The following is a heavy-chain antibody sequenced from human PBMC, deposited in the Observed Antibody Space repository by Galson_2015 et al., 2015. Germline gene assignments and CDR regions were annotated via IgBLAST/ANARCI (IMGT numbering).Heavy chain of an antibody. Sequence: PALVKPTQTLTVTCTFTGFSLSSRGVGVGWIRQPPGMALECLALIYWDDDTRYSPSLKNRLTITKDTSKNQVVLTITNMDPVDTATYYCAHRGKDMQDAFDVWGQGTMVTVAS. V-gene: IGHV2-5*02. CDR3: AHRGKDMQDAFDV. CDR1: GFSLSSRGVG. D-gene: IGHD2-15*01. CDR2: IYWDDDT. J-gene: IGHJ3*01.